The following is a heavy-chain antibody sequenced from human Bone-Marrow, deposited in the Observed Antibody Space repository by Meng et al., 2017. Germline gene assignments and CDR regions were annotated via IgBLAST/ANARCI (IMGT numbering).Heavy chain of an antibody. D-gene: IGHD3-10*01. CDR3: AKDLGNFMYYYGSGSYYIGASYYYGMDV. CDR2: INSDGSST. CDR1: GFTFSSYW. V-gene: IGHV3-74*01. J-gene: IGHJ6*02. Sequence: GESLKISCAASGFTFSSYWMHWVRRAPGKGLVWVSRINSDGSSTSYADSVKGRFTISRDNAKNTLYLQMNSLRAEDTAVYYCAKDLGNFMYYYGSGSYYIGASYYYGMDVWGQGTTVTVSS.